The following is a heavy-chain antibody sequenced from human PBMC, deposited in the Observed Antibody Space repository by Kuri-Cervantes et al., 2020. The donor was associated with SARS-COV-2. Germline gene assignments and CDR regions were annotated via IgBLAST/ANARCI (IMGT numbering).Heavy chain of an antibody. CDR1: GFTFSSYA. V-gene: IGHV3-30-3*01. CDR3: ASELGENAFDI. Sequence: GGSLRLSCAASGFTFSSYAMHWVRQAPGKGLEWVAVISYDGSNKYYAGSVKGRFTISRDNSKNTLYLQMNSLRAEDTAVYYCASELGENAFDIWGQGTMVTVSS. D-gene: IGHD1-26*01. CDR2: ISYDGSNK. J-gene: IGHJ3*02.